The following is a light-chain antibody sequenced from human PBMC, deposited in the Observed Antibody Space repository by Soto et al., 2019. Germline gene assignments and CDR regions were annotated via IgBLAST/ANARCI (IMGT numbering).Light chain of an antibody. CDR1: QSISSGY. Sequence: EIVLTQSPGTLSLSPGERATLSCRASQSISSGYLAWYQQKPGQAPRLLIYGASTRATGIPARFSGSGSGTEFTLTISSLQSEDFAVYYCQQYNNWPPWTFGQGTKVDI. CDR2: GAS. V-gene: IGKV3-15*01. CDR3: QQYNNWPPWT. J-gene: IGKJ1*01.